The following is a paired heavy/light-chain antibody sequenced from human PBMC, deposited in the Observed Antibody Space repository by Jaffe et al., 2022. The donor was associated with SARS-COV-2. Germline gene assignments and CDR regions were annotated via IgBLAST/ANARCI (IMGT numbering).Light chain of an antibody. J-gene: IGKJ4*01. CDR1: QSVLYSSDKKNY. Sequence: DIVMTQSPDSLAVSLGEGATIDCKSSQSVLYSSDKKNYLAWYQQKPGQPPKMLIYWASTRESGVPDRFTGSGSGTDFSLTISSLQAEDVAVYYCQQYYSTPLTFGGGTKVEIK. CDR2: WAS. V-gene: IGKV4-1*01. CDR3: QQYYSTPLT.
Heavy chain of an antibody. D-gene: IGHD6-13*01. CDR1: AYIFSNHG. Sequence: QVQLVQSGPEMKKPGASVKVSCRASAYIFSNHGIHWVRQAPGQRLEWMGWINPGNGNTQYSQKFQGRLTITTHTSSSTAHMELSSLRSEDTALYFCARDRDSTWYGGLGDFWGQGSLVTVSS. CDR3: ARDRDSTWYGGLGDF. V-gene: IGHV1-3*01. CDR2: INPGNGNT. J-gene: IGHJ4*02.